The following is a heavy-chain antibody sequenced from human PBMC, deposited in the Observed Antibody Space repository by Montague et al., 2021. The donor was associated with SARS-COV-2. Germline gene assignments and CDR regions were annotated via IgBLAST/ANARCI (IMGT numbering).Heavy chain of an antibody. V-gene: IGHV3-33*08. CDR3: ARGYGDYHFDY. CDR2: IWYDGSNK. CDR1: GFTFSSYG. J-gene: IGHJ4*02. Sequence: SLRLSCAASGFTFSSYGMHWVRQAPGKGLEWVALIWYDGSNKYYADSVKGRFTISRDNSKNTVYLQMNSLRAEDTAVFYCARGYGDYHFDYWGQGTLVTVSS. D-gene: IGHD4-17*01.